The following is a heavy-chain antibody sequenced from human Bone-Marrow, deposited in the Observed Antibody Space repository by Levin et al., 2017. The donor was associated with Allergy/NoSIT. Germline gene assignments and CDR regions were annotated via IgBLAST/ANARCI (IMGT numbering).Heavy chain of an antibody. CDR2: IYYTGST. CDR3: ARVRRREAYDFWSGYCIFDY. V-gene: IGHV4-31*03. Sequence: SETLSLTCTVSGGSISSGAYYWSWIRQHPGKGLEWIGYIYYTGSTYYNPSLKRRVTISVDTSKNQFSLNLTSVTAADTAVYYCARVRRREAYDFWSGYCIFDYWGQGTLVAVSS. D-gene: IGHD3-3*01. J-gene: IGHJ4*02. CDR1: GGSISSGAYY.